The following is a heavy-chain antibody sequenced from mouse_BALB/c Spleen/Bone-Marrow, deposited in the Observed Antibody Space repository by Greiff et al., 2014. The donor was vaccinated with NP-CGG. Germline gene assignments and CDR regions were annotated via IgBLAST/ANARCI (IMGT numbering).Heavy chain of an antibody. CDR3: ARGLRLRDYFDY. J-gene: IGHJ2*01. V-gene: IGHV2-9*02. D-gene: IGHD1-2*01. CDR2: IWAGGIT. Sequence: VQLVESGPGLVAPSQSLSITCTVSGFSLTSYGVHWVRQPPGKGLEWLGVIWAGGITNYNSTLMSRLSISKDNSKSQVFLKMNSLQSDDTAMYYCARGLRLRDYFDYWGQGTTLTVSS. CDR1: GFSLTSYG.